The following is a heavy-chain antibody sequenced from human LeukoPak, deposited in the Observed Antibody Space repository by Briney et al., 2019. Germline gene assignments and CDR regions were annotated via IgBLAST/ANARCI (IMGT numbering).Heavy chain of an antibody. D-gene: IGHD4-17*01. CDR3: ARYGDYGGLYNWFDP. CDR1: GFTFSSYE. CDR2: INHSGST. V-gene: IGHV4-34*01. Sequence: GSLRLSCAASGFTFSSYEMNWVRQAPGKGLEWIGEINHSGSTNYNPSLKSRVTISVDTSKNQFSLKLSSVTAADTAVYYCARYGDYGGLYNWFDPWGQGTLVTVSS. J-gene: IGHJ5*02.